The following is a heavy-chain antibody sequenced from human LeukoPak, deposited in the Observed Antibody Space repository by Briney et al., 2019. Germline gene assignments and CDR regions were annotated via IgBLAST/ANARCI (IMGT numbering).Heavy chain of an antibody. J-gene: IGHJ4*02. CDR3: ARAYYYDSSGYYPFDY. CDR2: INPSGGST. CDR1: GYIFTNYY. V-gene: IGHV1-46*01. Sequence: ASVKVSCKASGYIFTNYYMHWVPQAPGQGLEWMGIINPSGGSTSYAQKFQGRVTMTRDTSTSTVYMELSSLRSEDTAVYYCARAYYYDSSGYYPFDYWGQGTLVTVSS. D-gene: IGHD3-22*01.